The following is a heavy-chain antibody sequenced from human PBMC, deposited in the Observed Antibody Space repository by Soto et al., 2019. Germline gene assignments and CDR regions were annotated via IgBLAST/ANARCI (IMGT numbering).Heavy chain of an antibody. CDR2: VSDCGST. V-gene: IGHV4-61*01. J-gene: IGHJ5*02. Sequence: SETLALTCTFSGGSISSSPYFCCWIRHPPGKGLEWIGYVSDCGSTNYNPSLKSRVTISLDTSKNQFSLKLISVTPADTAVYYCARGKAVAHQRLFDPWGQGTLVTVSS. D-gene: IGHD6-19*01. CDR1: GGSISSSPYF. CDR3: ARGKAVAHQRLFDP.